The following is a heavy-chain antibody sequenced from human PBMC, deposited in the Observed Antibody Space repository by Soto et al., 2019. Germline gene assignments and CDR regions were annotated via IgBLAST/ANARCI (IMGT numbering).Heavy chain of an antibody. D-gene: IGHD6-19*01. Sequence: GGSLRLSCSASGFTFSSYAMHWVRQAPGKGLEYVSAISSNGGSTYYADSVKGEFTISRDNSKNTLYLQMSSLRAEDTAVYYCVKDLGCMYSSGCLWSYYYYGMDVWGQGTTVTVSS. V-gene: IGHV3-64D*08. CDR1: GFTFSSYA. CDR3: VKDLGCMYSSGCLWSYYYYGMDV. CDR2: ISSNGGST. J-gene: IGHJ6*02.